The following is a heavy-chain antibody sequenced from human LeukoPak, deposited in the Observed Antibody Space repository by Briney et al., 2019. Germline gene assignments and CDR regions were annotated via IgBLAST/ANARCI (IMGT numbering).Heavy chain of an antibody. CDR2: INHSGST. J-gene: IGHJ6*03. V-gene: IGHV4-34*01. CDR3: ARGGPRRVVAATGYMDV. CDR1: GGSFSGYY. D-gene: IGHD2-15*01. Sequence: PSETLSLTCAVYGGSFSGYYWSWIRQPPGKGLEWIGEINHSGSTNYNPSLKSRVTISVDTSKNQFSLKLSSVTAADTAVYYCARGGPRRVVAATGYMDVWGKGTTVTVSS.